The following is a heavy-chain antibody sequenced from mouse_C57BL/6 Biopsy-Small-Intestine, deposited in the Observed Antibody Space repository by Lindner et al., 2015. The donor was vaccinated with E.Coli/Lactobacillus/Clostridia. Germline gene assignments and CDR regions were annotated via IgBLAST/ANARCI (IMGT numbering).Heavy chain of an antibody. CDR1: GYAFSSSW. CDR2: IYPGDGDT. Sequence: VQLQESGPELVKPGASVKISCKASGYAFSSSWMNWVKQRPGKGLEWIGRIYPGDGDTNYNGKFKGKATLTADKSSSTAYMQLSSLTSEDSAVYFCARVFDYWGQGTTLTVSS. V-gene: IGHV1-82*01. J-gene: IGHJ2*01. CDR3: ARVFDY.